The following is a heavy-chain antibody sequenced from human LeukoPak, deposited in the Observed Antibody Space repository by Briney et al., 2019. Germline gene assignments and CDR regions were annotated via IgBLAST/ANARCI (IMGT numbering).Heavy chain of an antibody. CDR2: ISPNSGST. J-gene: IGHJ3*02. CDR1: GYSFTSYG. V-gene: IGHV1-2*02. Sequence: ASVKVSCKSSGYSFTSYGISWVRQAHGPGLGWMGWISPNSGSTNNAQKFQGRATMTGDTSIRTAYMELRRLRSDDTAVYYCARSYGSGRREVFDIWGQGTRVTVSS. D-gene: IGHD3-10*01. CDR3: ARSYGSGRREVFDI.